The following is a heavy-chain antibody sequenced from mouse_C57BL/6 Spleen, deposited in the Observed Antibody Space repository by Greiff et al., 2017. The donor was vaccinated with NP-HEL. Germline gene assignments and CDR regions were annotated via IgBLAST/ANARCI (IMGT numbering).Heavy chain of an antibody. D-gene: IGHD2-12*01. Sequence: EVQRVESGAELVRPGASVKLSCTASGFTITGYYMHWVKQRPAQGLEWIGRIDPEDGDTDYAPNFQGKATMTADTSSNTAYLQLSTLTSEDTAVYYCTQDSNDVGFAYWGQGTTVTVAA. CDR2: IDPEDGDT. CDR3: TQDSNDVGFAY. CDR1: GFTITGYY. J-gene: IGHJ3*01. V-gene: IGHV14-1*01.